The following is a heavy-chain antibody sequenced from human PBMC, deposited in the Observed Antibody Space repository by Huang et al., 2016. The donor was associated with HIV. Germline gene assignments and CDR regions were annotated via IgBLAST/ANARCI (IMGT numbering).Heavy chain of an antibody. V-gene: IGHV3-23*01. Sequence: EVQLLESGGGLVQPGGSLRLSCAASGLTFSSYAMSWVRQAPGKGLKWVSGISGSCDRTYYADSVKGRFTISRDNSKNTWYLQMNSLRAEDTALYYCVQVRGYTSGWFIGWGQGTLVTVSS. J-gene: IGHJ4*02. D-gene: IGHD6-19*01. CDR2: ISGSCDRT. CDR3: VQVRGYTSGWFIG. CDR1: GLTFSSYA.